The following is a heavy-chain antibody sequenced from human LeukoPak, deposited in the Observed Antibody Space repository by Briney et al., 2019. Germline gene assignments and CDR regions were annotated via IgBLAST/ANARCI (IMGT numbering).Heavy chain of an antibody. V-gene: IGHV1-2*04. D-gene: IGHD7-27*01. CDR1: GYTFTGYY. Sequence: ASVKVSCKASGYTFTGYYMHWVRQAPGQGLEWMGWINPNSGGTNYAQKFQGWVTMTRDTSISTAYMELSRLRSDDTAVYYCARDAGDRLVWFDPWGQGTLVTVSS. CDR3: ARDAGDRLVWFDP. CDR2: INPNSGGT. J-gene: IGHJ5*02.